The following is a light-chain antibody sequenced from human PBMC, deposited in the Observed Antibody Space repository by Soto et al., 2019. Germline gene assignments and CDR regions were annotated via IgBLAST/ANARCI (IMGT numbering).Light chain of an antibody. CDR1: ESVLDY. CDR3: QQYYKWPQWT. V-gene: IGKV3-15*01. CDR2: GPA. J-gene: IGKJ1*01. Sequence: EIVFTQSPATLSAYPGERANLSCRASESVLDYLAWFQQRPGQSPRLLIYGPATRATGIPGRFRGSGSGTEFTLTITSLQSEDFAVYYCQQYYKWPQWTIGQGTKV.